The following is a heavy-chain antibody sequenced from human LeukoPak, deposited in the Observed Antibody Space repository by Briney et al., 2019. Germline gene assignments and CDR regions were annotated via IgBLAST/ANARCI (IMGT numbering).Heavy chain of an antibody. V-gene: IGHV3-7*01. J-gene: IGHJ4*02. D-gene: IGHD6-19*01. CDR2: IKEDGTEK. Sequence: GGSLRLSCAGSGFTFSDFWMTWVRQTPGKGLEWVANIKEDGTEKNLVDSVKGRFTISRDDSKNTLYLQMNSLRTEDTAVYYCCRRWYSSGWSPDYWGQGTLVTVSS. CDR1: GFTFSDFW. CDR3: CRRWYSSGWSPDY.